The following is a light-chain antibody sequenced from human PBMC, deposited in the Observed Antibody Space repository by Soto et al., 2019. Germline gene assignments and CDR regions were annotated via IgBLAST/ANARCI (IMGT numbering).Light chain of an antibody. Sequence: QSALTQPASVSGSPGQSITISCTGTSSDVGGYNYVSWYQQHPGQAPKLMIYGVTTRPSGVSNRFSGSKSGNTASLTISGLQAEDEADYYCSSYTSSSTRVFGGGTKLTVL. V-gene: IGLV2-14*01. J-gene: IGLJ3*02. CDR1: SSDVGGYNY. CDR3: SSYTSSSTRV. CDR2: GVT.